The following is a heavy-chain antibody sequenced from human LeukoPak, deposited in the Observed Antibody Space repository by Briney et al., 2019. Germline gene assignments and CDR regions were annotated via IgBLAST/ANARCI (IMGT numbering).Heavy chain of an antibody. CDR1: GFTFSSYW. Sequence: PGGSLRLSCAASGFTFSSYWTHWVRQAPGRGRVWVSRINSDGSSTSYADSVKGQFTISRDNAKNTLYLQMNSLRAEDTAVYYCARGGGGDYGNWFDPWGQGTLVTVSS. D-gene: IGHD4-17*01. J-gene: IGHJ5*02. CDR2: INSDGSST. V-gene: IGHV3-74*01. CDR3: ARGGGGDYGNWFDP.